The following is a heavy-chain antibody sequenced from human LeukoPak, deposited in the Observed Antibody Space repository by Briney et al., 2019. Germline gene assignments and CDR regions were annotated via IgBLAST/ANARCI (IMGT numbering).Heavy chain of an antibody. D-gene: IGHD3-10*01. CDR2: INPNSGGT. V-gene: IGHV1-2*02. J-gene: IGHJ3*02. Sequence: ASVKVSCKASGYTFTGYYMHWVRQAPGQGLEWMGWINPNSGGTNYAQKFQGRVTMTRDTSISTAYMELSRLRSDDTAVYYCARVREGVYAFDIWGQGTMVTVSS. CDR3: ARVREGVYAFDI. CDR1: GYTFTGYY.